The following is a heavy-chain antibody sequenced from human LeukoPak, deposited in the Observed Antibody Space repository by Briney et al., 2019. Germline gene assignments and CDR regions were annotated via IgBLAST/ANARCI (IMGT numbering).Heavy chain of an antibody. CDR2: MNPNSGNT. Sequence: ASVKVSCKASGYTFTSYDINWVRQAPGQGLEWMGWMNPNSGNTVYAQKFQGRVTITRNTSISTAYMELSSLRSEDTAVYYCARGRRQGRCSSTSCYSYYFDYWGPGTLVTVSS. D-gene: IGHD2-2*01. J-gene: IGHJ4*02. V-gene: IGHV1-8*03. CDR1: GYTFTSYD. CDR3: ARGRRQGRCSSTSCYSYYFDY.